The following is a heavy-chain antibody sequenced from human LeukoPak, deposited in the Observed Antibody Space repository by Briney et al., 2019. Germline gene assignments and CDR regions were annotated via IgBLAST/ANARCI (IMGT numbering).Heavy chain of an antibody. V-gene: IGHV1-18*01. CDR3: ARDYRSWINWFDP. CDR1: GYTFTSYG. J-gene: IGHJ5*02. D-gene: IGHD6-19*01. CDR2: ISTSNANT. Sequence: ASVKVSCKASGYTFTSYGISWVRQAPGQGLEWMGWISTSNANTNYAKKFQGRVTLTTDTSTSTVYMELRSLRSDDTAVYYCARDYRSWINWFDPWGQGTLVTVSS.